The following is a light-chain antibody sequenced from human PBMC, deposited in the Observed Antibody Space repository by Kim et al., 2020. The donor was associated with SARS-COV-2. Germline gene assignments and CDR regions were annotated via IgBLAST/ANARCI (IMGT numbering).Light chain of an antibody. CDR2: EDN. J-gene: IGLJ2*01. Sequence: KTVTISCTRSSGSIASNYVQWYQQRPGSAPTTVIYEDNQRPSGVPVRFSGSIDSSSNSASLTISGLKTEDEADYYCQSYDSSNHVVFGGGTQLTVL. CDR3: QSYDSSNHVV. V-gene: IGLV6-57*03. CDR1: SGSIASNY.